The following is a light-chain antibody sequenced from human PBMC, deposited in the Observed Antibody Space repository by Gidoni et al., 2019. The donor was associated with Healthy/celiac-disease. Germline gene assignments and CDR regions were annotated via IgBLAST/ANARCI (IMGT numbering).Light chain of an antibody. Sequence: DIQMTQSPSSLSASVGDRVTITCRARQSISSYLNWYQQKPGKAPKLLIYAASSLQSGVPSRFSGSGSGTDITLTISSLQPEDFATDYCQQSYSTAITFXXXTRLEIK. V-gene: IGKV1-39*01. CDR3: QQSYSTAIT. CDR1: QSISSY. J-gene: IGKJ5*01. CDR2: AAS.